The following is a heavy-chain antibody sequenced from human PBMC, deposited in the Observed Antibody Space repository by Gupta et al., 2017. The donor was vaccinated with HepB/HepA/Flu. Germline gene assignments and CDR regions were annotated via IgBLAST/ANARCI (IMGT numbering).Heavy chain of an antibody. V-gene: IGHV3-48*02. CDR3: ARTYCITTIGYRQRFGAFGI. Sequence: EVQLVGSGGGLVQPGGSLRLCCAASGFSFSSYRLNWVRQAPGKGLEWVSYISSSSSTIYYAESVKGRFTIARDNAKNSLYLQRKRMRDEETAVSYCARTYCITTIGYRQRFGAFGIGGQGTMVTVFS. CDR1: GFSFSSYR. CDR2: ISSSSSTI. D-gene: IGHD2-2*01. J-gene: IGHJ3*02.